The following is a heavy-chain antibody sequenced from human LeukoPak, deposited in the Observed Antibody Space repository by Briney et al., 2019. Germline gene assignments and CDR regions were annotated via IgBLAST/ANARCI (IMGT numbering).Heavy chain of an antibody. CDR2: ISGSRT. V-gene: IGHV3-23*01. D-gene: IGHD6-13*01. CDR3: AKGYTEDSNSWP. Sequence: PGGSLRLSCAASEFTFSSFAMTWVRQAPGKGLEWVSSISGSRTDYADSVKGRFTISRDNSKNTLYLQMNSLRAEDTAIYYCAKGYTEDSNSWPWGQGTLVTVSS. J-gene: IGHJ5*02. CDR1: EFTFSSFA.